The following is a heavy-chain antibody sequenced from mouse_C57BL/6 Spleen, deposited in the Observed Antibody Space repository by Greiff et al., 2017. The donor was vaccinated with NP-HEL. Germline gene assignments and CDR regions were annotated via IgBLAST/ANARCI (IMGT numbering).Heavy chain of an antibody. D-gene: IGHD3-1*01. CDR3: ARSGGRAMDY. CDR2: IYPGSGNT. CDR1: GYTFTDYY. V-gene: IGHV1-76*01. Sequence: VQLQQSGAELVRPGASVKLSCKASGYTFTDYYINWVMQRPGQGLEWIASIYPGSGNTYYNEKFKGKATLTAEKSSSTAYMQLSSLTSEDSAVYFCARSGGRAMDYWGQGTSVTVSS. J-gene: IGHJ4*01.